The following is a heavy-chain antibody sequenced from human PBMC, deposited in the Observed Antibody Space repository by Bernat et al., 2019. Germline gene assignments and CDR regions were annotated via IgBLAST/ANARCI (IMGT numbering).Heavy chain of an antibody. Sequence: QLQLQESGPGLVKPSETLSLTCTVSGGSIRSSSYYWGWIRQPPGKGLEWIGSIYYSGSTYYNPSLKSRVTISVDTSKNQFSLKLNSVTAADTAVYYCARQGGYCSGGTCDPYWYFDLWGRGTLVTVSS. J-gene: IGHJ2*01. D-gene: IGHD2-15*01. V-gene: IGHV4-39*01. CDR3: ARQGGYCSGGTCDPYWYFDL. CDR1: GGSIRSSSYY. CDR2: IYYSGST.